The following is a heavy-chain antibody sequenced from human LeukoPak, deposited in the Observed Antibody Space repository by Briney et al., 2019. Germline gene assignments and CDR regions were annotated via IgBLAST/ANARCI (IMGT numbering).Heavy chain of an antibody. CDR3: ARHLIVMVRGVITDYFDY. V-gene: IGHV4-39*01. J-gene: IGHJ4*02. Sequence: PSETLSLTCTVSGDSIITSTYYWGWIRQPPGKGLEWLGTIYYNGNTYHNPSLKSRVTISVDTSKNQFSLKLSSVTAADTAVYYCARHLIVMVRGVITDYFDYWGQGTLVSVSS. D-gene: IGHD3-10*01. CDR1: GDSIITSTYY. CDR2: IYYNGNT.